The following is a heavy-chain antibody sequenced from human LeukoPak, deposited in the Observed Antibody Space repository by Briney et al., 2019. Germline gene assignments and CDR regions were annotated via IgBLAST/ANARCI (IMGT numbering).Heavy chain of an antibody. J-gene: IGHJ6*03. CDR2: IIPIFGTA. V-gene: IGHV1-69*05. Sequence: GASVKVSCKASGGTFSSYAISWVRQAPGQGLEWMGGIIPIFGTANYAQKFQGRVTITTDESTSTAYMELSSLRSEDTAVYYCARGSRARPAPYYYYYYMDVWGKGTTVTVSS. CDR1: GGTFSSYA. CDR3: ARGSRARPAPYYYYYYMDV. D-gene: IGHD6-6*01.